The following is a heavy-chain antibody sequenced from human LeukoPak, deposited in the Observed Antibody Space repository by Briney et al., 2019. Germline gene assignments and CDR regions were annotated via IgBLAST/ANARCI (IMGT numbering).Heavy chain of an antibody. V-gene: IGHV3-9*01. D-gene: IGHD1-14*01. J-gene: IGHJ4*02. CDR1: GFTFDDYA. Sequence: PGRSLRLSCAASGFTFDDYAMHWVRQAPGKGLEWVSGISWNSGSIGYADSVKGRFTISRDNAENSLYLQMNSLRAEDTALYYCAKGNLGFDYWGQGTLVTVSS. CDR3: AKGNLGFDY. CDR2: ISWNSGSI.